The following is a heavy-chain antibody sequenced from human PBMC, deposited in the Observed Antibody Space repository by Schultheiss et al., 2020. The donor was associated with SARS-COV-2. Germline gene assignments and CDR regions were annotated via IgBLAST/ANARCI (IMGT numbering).Heavy chain of an antibody. CDR2: INPNSGGT. D-gene: IGHD2-2*01. CDR1: GYTFTSYY. CDR3: ARWKLLGYCSSTSCYEYFQH. V-gene: IGHV1-2*06. Sequence: ASVKVSCKASGYTFTSYYMHWVRQAPGQGLEWMGRINPNSGGTNYAQKFQGRVTMTRDTSISTAYMELSRLRSDDTAVYYCARWKLLGYCSSTSCYEYFQHWGQGTLVTVSS. J-gene: IGHJ1*01.